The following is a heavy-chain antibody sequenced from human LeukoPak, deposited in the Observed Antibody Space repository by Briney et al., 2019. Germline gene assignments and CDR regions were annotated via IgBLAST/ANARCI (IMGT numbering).Heavy chain of an antibody. V-gene: IGHV1-2*02. CDR2: INPNSGGT. J-gene: IGHJ5*02. Sequence: ASVKVSCKASGYTFTGYYMHWVRQAPGQGLEWMGWINPNSGGTKYSQKFQGRVTITRDTSASTAYMELSSLRSEDTAVYYCARGYWSISGPYPWGQGTLVTVSS. CDR3: ARGYWSISGPYP. CDR1: GYTFTGYY. D-gene: IGHD2-2*01.